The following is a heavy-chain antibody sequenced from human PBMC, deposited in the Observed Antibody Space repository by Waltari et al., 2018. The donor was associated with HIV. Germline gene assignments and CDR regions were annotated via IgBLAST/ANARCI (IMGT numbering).Heavy chain of an antibody. CDR2: SSSSGSTM. D-gene: IGHD3-16*01. CDR1: GFVFSWYS. V-gene: IGHV3-48*02. Sequence: EVQLVESGGGLVQPEESLRLSCAASGFVFSWYSMNWVRQGPGEGLEWISFSSSSGSTMYYTDFVKGRFDVSRDNAENSLYLQMNSLRDEDTAVYYWVRDPKTSWGELDYWGQGTLVAVSS. J-gene: IGHJ4*02. CDR3: VRDPKTSWGELDY.